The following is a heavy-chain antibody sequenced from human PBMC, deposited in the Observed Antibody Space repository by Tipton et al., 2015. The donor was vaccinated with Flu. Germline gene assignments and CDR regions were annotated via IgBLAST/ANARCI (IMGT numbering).Heavy chain of an antibody. CDR3: ARVPSLGMPEYSDS. V-gene: IGHV4-59*13. CDR2: IYNTVYT. Sequence: TLSLTCIVSNGSLSSYHWYWVRQSPGKGLEWIGYIYNTVYTKYIPSLKSRGAISVDTSKNQFSLRLSSVTAADTAVYFCARVPSLGMPEYSDSWGQGTLVTVSS. J-gene: IGHJ4*02. D-gene: IGHD2-2*01. CDR1: NGSLSSYH.